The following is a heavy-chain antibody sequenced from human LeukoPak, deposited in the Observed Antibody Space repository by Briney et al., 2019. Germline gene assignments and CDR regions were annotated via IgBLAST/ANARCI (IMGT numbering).Heavy chain of an antibody. CDR1: GFTLSSYS. CDR2: ISSSSSTK. Sequence: PGGSLRLSWAASGFTLSSYSMNWVGQAQGKGREGVSYISSSSSTKYYAYSVKGRFTISRDNAKNSLYLQMNSLRAEDTAVYYCARDGCSGGSCLTIDYWGQGTLVTVSS. CDR3: ARDGCSGGSCLTIDY. V-gene: IGHV3-48*04. D-gene: IGHD2-15*01. J-gene: IGHJ4*02.